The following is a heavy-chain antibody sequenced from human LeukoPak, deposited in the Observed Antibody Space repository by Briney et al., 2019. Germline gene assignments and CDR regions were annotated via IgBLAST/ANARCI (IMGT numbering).Heavy chain of an antibody. CDR2: IKQDGSEK. Sequence: GGSLRLSCTASGFIFGDYAMSWVRQAPGKGLEWVANIKQDGSEKYYVDSVKGRFTISRDNAKNSLYLQMNSLRAEDTAVYYCARDRHDYTHYFDYWGQGTLVTVSS. V-gene: IGHV3-7*01. CDR1: GFIFGDYA. CDR3: ARDRHDYTHYFDY. D-gene: IGHD4-11*01. J-gene: IGHJ4*02.